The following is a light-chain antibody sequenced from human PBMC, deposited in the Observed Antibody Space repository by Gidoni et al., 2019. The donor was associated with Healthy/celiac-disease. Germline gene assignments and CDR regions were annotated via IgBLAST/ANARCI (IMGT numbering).Light chain of an antibody. CDR3: QQYYSTPYT. V-gene: IGKV4-1*01. CDR1: QSVLYSSNNKNY. CDR2: WAS. J-gene: IGKJ2*01. Sequence: DIVMNQSPDSLAVSLGERATINCKSSQSVLYSSNNKNYLAWYQQKPGQPPKLLIYWASTRASGVPDRFSGSGSGTDFTLTISSLQAEDVAVYYCQQYYSTPYTFGQXTKLEI.